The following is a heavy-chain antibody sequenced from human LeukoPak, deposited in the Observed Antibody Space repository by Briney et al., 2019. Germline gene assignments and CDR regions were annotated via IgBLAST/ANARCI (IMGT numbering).Heavy chain of an antibody. Sequence: PSQTLSLTCAVSGGSISSGGYSWSWIRQPPGKGLEWIGYIYHSGSTYYNPSLKSRVTISVDRSKNQFSLKLSSVTAADTAVYYCARESPMFGHSGYVRAFDIWGQGTMVTVSS. V-gene: IGHV4-30-2*01. J-gene: IGHJ3*02. CDR3: ARESPMFGHSGYVRAFDI. D-gene: IGHD5-12*01. CDR2: IYHSGST. CDR1: GGSISSGGYS.